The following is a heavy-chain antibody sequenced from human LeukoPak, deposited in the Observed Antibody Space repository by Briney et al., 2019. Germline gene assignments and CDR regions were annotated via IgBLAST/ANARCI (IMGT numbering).Heavy chain of an antibody. V-gene: IGHV4-39*01. CDR2: IYYSGST. CDR3: ARHCSSTSCYYYFDY. CDR1: GGSISSSSYY. J-gene: IGHJ4*02. Sequence: SETLSLTCTVSGGSISSSSYYWGWVRQPPGKGLEWIGSIYYSGSTYYNPSLKSRITISVDTSKNPFSLKLSSVTAADTAVYYCARHCSSTSCYYYFDYWGQGTLVTVSS. D-gene: IGHD2-2*01.